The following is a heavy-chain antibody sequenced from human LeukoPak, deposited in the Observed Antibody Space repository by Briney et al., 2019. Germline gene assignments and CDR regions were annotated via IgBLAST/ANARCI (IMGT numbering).Heavy chain of an antibody. CDR2: IYHSGST. V-gene: IGHV4-38-2*01. CDR3: ARHQITIFGVANNWFDP. CDR1: GYSISSGYY. J-gene: IGHJ5*02. D-gene: IGHD3-3*01. Sequence: PSETLSLTCAVSGYSISSGYYWGWIRQPPGKGLEWIGSIYHSGSTYYNPSLKSRVTTSVDTSKNQFSLKLSSVTAADTAVYYCARHQITIFGVANNWFDPWGQGTLVTVSS.